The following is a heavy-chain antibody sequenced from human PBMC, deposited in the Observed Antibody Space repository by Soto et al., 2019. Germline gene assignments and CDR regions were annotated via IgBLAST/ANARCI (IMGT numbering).Heavy chain of an antibody. D-gene: IGHD2-15*01. CDR2: IIPIFGTA. J-gene: IGHJ6*02. CDR1: GGTFSSYA. Sequence: QVQLVQSGAEVKKPGSSVKVSCKASGGTFSSYAISWVRQAPGQGLEWMGGIIPIFGTANYAQKFQGRVTITGDDTTSTAYMELGSLSCEDTAVYYSARHPGGRGYYYGLDVWGRGTTVTVSS. CDR3: ARHPGGRGYYYGLDV. V-gene: IGHV1-69*12.